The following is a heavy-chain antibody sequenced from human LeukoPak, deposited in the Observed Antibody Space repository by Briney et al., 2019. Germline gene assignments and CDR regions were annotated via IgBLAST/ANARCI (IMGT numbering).Heavy chain of an antibody. J-gene: IGHJ4*02. V-gene: IGHV1-46*01. Sequence: GASVKVSCKASVYTFTSYYMHWVRQAPGQGLEWMGIINPSGGSTSYAQKFQGRVTMTRDTSTSTVYMELSSLRSEDTAVYYCARDKSGSGYYPVWYFDYWGQGTLVTVSS. CDR2: INPSGGST. CDR1: VYTFTSYY. D-gene: IGHD3-22*01. CDR3: ARDKSGSGYYPVWYFDY.